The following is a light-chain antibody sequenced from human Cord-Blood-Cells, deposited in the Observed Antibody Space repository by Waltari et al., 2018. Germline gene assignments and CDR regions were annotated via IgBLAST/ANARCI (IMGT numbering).Light chain of an antibody. V-gene: IGLV2-14*01. Sequence: QSALPQPASVCGSPGQSITISCPGPSSDVGGSNYVSWYQQHPGKAPKLMIYDVSNRPSGVSNRFSGSKSGNTASLTISGLQAEDEADYYCSSYTSSSTWVFGGGTKLTVL. J-gene: IGLJ3*02. CDR2: DVS. CDR3: SSYTSSSTWV. CDR1: SSDVGGSNY.